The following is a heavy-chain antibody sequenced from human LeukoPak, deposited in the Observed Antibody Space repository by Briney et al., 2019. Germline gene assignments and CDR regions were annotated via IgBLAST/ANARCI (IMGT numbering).Heavy chain of an antibody. Sequence: SETLSLTCAVSGGSISSGVYSWSWIRQPPGKGLEWIGYIYYSGNTYYNPSLKSRVSISVDTSKNQFSLKLSSVTAADTAVYYCARVEEGYGSGRRENYYYYYMDVWGKGTTVTISS. CDR2: IYYSGNT. J-gene: IGHJ6*03. CDR1: GGSISSGVYS. CDR3: ARVEEGYGSGRRENYYYYYMDV. V-gene: IGHV4-30-4*07. D-gene: IGHD3-10*01.